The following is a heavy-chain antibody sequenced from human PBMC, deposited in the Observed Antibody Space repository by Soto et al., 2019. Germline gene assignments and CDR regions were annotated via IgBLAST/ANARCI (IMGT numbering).Heavy chain of an antibody. Sequence: QVQLVQSGAEVKKPGASVKVSCKASGYTFTSYGISWVRQAPGQGLEWMVWISAYNGNTNYEQKLQGRVTMTTDTSTSTAYMELRSLRSDDTAVYYCARGYINDLVWMAEEAFDIWGKGTMVTVSS. CDR2: ISAYNGNT. CDR3: ARGYINDLVWMAEEAFDI. V-gene: IGHV1-18*01. CDR1: GYTFTSYG. J-gene: IGHJ3*02. D-gene: IGHD1-20*01.